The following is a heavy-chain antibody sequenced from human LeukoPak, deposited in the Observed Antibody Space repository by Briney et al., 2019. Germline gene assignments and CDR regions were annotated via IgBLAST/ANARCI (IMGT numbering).Heavy chain of an antibody. CDR3: ARGPRIAVAGLDY. CDR2: ISSSGSTI. Sequence: GGSLRLSCAASGFTFSDYSMNWVRQAPGKGLEWVSYISSSGSTIYYADSVKGRFTISRDNAKNSLYLQMNSLRAEDTAVYYCARGPRIAVAGLDYWGQGTLVTVSS. V-gene: IGHV3-48*04. D-gene: IGHD6-19*01. CDR1: GFTFSDYS. J-gene: IGHJ4*02.